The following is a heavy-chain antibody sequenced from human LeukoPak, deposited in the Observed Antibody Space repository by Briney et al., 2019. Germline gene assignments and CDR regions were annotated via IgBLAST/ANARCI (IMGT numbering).Heavy chain of an antibody. CDR1: GDSVSSNSAA. CDR2: TYYRSKWYN. J-gene: IGHJ3*02. D-gene: IGHD3-16*01. CDR3: AREGARITDAFDI. V-gene: IGHV6-1*01. Sequence: SQTLSLTCAISGDSVSSNSAAWNWIRQSPSSGLEWLGRTYYRSKWYNDYAVSVKSRITINPDTSKNQFSLQLNSVTPEDTAVYYCAREGARITDAFDIWGQGTMVTVSS.